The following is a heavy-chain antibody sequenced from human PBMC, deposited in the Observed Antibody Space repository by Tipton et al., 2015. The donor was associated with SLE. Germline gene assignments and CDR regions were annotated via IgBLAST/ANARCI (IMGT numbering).Heavy chain of an antibody. Sequence: LTCTVSGGSISSGSYYWSWIRQPAGKGREWVGHIYTSGSTNYNPSLKSRVTISVDTSKNQFSLKLSSVTAADTAGYYCARVKSIFGVVIIDYWGQGTLVTVSS. D-gene: IGHD3-3*01. V-gene: IGHV4-61*09. CDR2: IYTSGST. J-gene: IGHJ4*02. CDR3: ARVKSIFGVVIIDY. CDR1: GGSISSGSYY.